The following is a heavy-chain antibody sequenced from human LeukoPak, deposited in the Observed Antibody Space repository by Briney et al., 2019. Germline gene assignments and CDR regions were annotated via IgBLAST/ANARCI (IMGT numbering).Heavy chain of an antibody. CDR1: GSTCPSYD. Sequence: ASVKVSCKASGSTCPSYDINWERQATGQGLAGTGWMHPNSGNTGYAQKFQGRVTITRDMSTSTVYMDQSSLRSEDTAVYYCARDKAAGLRFLEWPSSSVLTRGPNNWFDPWGQGTLVTVSS. CDR3: ARDKAAGLRFLEWPSSSVLTRGPNNWFDP. V-gene: IGHV1-8*02. J-gene: IGHJ5*02. D-gene: IGHD3-3*01. CDR2: MHPNSGNT.